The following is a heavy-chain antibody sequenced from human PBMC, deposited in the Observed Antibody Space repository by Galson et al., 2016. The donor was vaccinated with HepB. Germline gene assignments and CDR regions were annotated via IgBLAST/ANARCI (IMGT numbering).Heavy chain of an antibody. CDR3: ARNTWTFMGRTDFSSSWEPRMSRRPMAYLDY. CDR2: ISYDGSIK. Sequence: SLRLSCAVSGFTFSSYTVHWVRQAPGKGLEWVAVISYDGSIKYYADSVKGRFTISRDSSKNTLYLQINTLRPEDTAIYYCARNTWTFMGRTDFSSSWEPRMSRRPMAYLDYWGQGTLVTVSS. V-gene: IGHV3-30*04. J-gene: IGHJ4*02. D-gene: IGHD6-13*01. CDR1: GFTFSSYT.